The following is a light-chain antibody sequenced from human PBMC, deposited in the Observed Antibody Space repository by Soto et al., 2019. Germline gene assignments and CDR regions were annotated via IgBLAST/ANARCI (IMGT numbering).Light chain of an antibody. V-gene: IGKV1-5*03. J-gene: IGKJ2*01. CDR3: QQYNSYPVT. CDR2: KAS. CDR1: QSISSW. Sequence: DIQMTQSPSTLSASVGDRVTITCRASQSISSWLAWYQQKPGKAPKLLIYKASSLESGVPSRFSGSGSGTDFTLTISSLQTDDFATYYCQQYNSYPVTFGQGTKLEIK.